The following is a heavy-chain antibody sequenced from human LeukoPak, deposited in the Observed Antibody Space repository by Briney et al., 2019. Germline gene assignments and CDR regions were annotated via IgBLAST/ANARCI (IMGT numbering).Heavy chain of an antibody. CDR1: GGSLSSYY. CDR2: IYSSGST. J-gene: IGHJ4*02. Sequence: SETLSLTCTISGGSLSSYYWTWARQPPGKGLEWIGYIYSSGSTNYNPSLKSRVNISIDTSKNQFSLNLSSVTAADTAVYYCAGGGGAGLADWGQGTLVTVSS. CDR3: AGGGGAGLAD. V-gene: IGHV4-59*01. D-gene: IGHD4-23*01.